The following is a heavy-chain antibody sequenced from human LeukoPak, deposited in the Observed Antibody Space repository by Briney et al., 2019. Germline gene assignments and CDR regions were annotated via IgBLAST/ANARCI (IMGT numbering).Heavy chain of an antibody. CDR1: GYSLTSYG. CDR3: ARDRSDEQWLIYYYYYMDV. D-gene: IGHD6-19*01. J-gene: IGHJ6*03. CDR2: ISAYNGNT. V-gene: IGHV1-18*01. Sequence: ASDQVSYQPSGYSLTSYGIIWLRQAPRQGREWLGWISAYNGNTNYAQKLQGRVTMTTDTSTSTAYMELRSLRSDDTAAYYCARDRSDEQWLIYYYYYMDVWGKGTTVTVSS.